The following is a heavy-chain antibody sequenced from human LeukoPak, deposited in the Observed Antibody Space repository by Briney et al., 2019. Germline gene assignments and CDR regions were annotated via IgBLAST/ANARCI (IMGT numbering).Heavy chain of an antibody. CDR1: GGSISSSNW. CDR3: ARRREDYFDY. D-gene: IGHD5-24*01. CDR2: IYYSGST. V-gene: IGHV4-4*02. Sequence: SGTLSLTCAVSGGSISSSNWWSWVRQPPGKGLEWIGYIYYSGSTNYNPSLKSRVTISVDTSKNQFSLKLSSVTAADTAVYYCARRREDYFDYWGQGTLVTVSS. J-gene: IGHJ4*02.